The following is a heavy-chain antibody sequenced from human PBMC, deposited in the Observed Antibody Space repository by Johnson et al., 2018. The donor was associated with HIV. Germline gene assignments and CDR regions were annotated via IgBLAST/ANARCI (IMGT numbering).Heavy chain of an antibody. J-gene: IGHJ3*02. CDR3: VKERQLVCSFDI. CDR1: GYTFSSYA. V-gene: IGHV3-30*18. Sequence: QVQLVESGGGGAQPGRSLSLSCAASGYTFSSYAMHWVRRAPGKGLAWLAVVSHDGSNEYYADSVKGRCTVARDNTKNTLYLQMNSLRPEDTAVYYCVKERQLVCSFDIWGQGTMVTVSS. D-gene: IGHD6-6*01. CDR2: VSHDGSNE.